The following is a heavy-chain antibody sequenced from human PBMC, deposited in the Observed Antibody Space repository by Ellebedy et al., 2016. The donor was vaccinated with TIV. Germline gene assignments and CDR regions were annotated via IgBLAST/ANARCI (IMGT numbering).Heavy chain of an antibody. CDR2: LHPSGTP. Sequence: GSLRLSCAVSGVFITSHFWTWIRQPAGGGLEWIGRLHPSGTPNYNPSLKSRVIMSRDTSKDQFSLKLSSVAAANTAVYYCARHGPQWFDAFDLWGQGTLVTVSS. D-gene: IGHD3-22*01. CDR1: GVFITSHF. CDR3: ARHGPQWFDAFDL. J-gene: IGHJ3*01. V-gene: IGHV4-4*07.